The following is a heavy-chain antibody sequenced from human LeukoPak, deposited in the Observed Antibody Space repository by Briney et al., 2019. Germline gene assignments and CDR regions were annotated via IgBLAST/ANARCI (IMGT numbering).Heavy chain of an antibody. CDR2: INPNSGGT. CDR3: ARDGSSWYETYYFDY. CDR1: GYTFTGYY. V-gene: IGHV1-2*02. D-gene: IGHD6-13*01. J-gene: IGHJ4*02. Sequence: ASVKVSCKASGYTFTGYYMHWVRQAPGQGLEWMGWINPNSGGTNYAQKFQGRVTMTGDTSISTAYMELSRLRSDDTAVYYCARDGSSWYETYYFDYWGQGTLVTVSS.